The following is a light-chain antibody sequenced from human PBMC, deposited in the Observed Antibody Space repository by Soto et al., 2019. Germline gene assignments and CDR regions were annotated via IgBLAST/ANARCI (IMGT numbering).Light chain of an antibody. V-gene: IGKV3-11*01. CDR1: QSVTSN. CDR3: HYRSYWPFT. Sequence: EIVLTQSPATLSLSPGERATLSCRASQSVTSNLAWYQHKPGQAPRLLIYDASIRATGIPVRFSGSGSGTDSPLTISSLEHDDFAVYCCHYRSYWPFTFGQGTRLEIK. CDR2: DAS. J-gene: IGKJ5*01.